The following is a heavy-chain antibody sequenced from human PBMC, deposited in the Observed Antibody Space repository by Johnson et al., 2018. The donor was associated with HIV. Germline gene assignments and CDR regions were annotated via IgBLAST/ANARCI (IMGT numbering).Heavy chain of an antibody. CDR3: GSWGVGSSWNHDAFDI. V-gene: IGHV3-30-3*01. Sequence: QVQLVESGGGVVQPGRSLRLSCAASGFTFSSYAMHWVRQAPGKGLAWVAVISYDGSNKYYADSVKGRFTISRANSKNTLYLQMNSLRAEDTAVYYCGSWGVGSSWNHDAFDIWGQGTMVTVSS. D-gene: IGHD6-13*01. CDR1: GFTFSSYA. J-gene: IGHJ3*02. CDR2: ISYDGSNK.